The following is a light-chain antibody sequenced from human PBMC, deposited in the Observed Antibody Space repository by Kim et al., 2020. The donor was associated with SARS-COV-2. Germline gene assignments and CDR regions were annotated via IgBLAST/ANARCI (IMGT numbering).Light chain of an antibody. CDR2: GKN. J-gene: IGLJ1*01. V-gene: IGLV3-19*01. Sequence: SSELTQDPAVSVALGQTVRITCQGDSLRSYYASWYQQKPGQAPVLVIYGKNSRPPGIPDRFSGSTSGNTASLTITGARAEDEADYYCNSRDSNHAHFVFG. CDR1: SLRSYY. CDR3: NSRDSNHAHFV.